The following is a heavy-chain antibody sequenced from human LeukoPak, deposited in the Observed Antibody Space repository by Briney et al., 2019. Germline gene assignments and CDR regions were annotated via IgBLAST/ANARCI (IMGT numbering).Heavy chain of an antibody. CDR2: ISYDGSNE. V-gene: IGHV3-30-3*01. J-gene: IGHJ4*02. Sequence: GRSLRLSCAASGFTFSYYTMHWVRQAPGKGLEWVAVISYDGSNEYYADSVKGRFTISRDNSKNTLYLQMNSLRVEDTAVYYCARVLNYYDSSGYYFTYWGQGTLVTVSS. D-gene: IGHD3-22*01. CDR1: GFTFSYYT. CDR3: ARVLNYYDSSGYYFTY.